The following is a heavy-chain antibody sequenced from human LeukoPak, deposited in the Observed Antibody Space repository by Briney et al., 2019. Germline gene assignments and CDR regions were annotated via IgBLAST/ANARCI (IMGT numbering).Heavy chain of an antibody. CDR2: IIPILGIA. CDR1: GGTFSSYA. CDR3: AREGTMVRGDL. Sequence: SVKVSCKASGGTFSSYAISWVRQAPGQGLEWMGRIIPILGIANYAQKFQGRVTITADKSTSTAYMELSSLRSEDTAVYYCAREGTMVRGDLWGQGTLVTVSS. J-gene: IGHJ4*02. D-gene: IGHD3-10*01. V-gene: IGHV1-69*04.